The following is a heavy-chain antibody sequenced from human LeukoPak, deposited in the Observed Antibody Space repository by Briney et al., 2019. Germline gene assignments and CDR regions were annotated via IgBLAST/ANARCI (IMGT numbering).Heavy chain of an antibody. Sequence: GGSLRLSCAASGFTFSSHSMNWVRQAPGKGLEWVSYISSDSSTIYYADSVKGRFTISRDNAKNSLYLQMNSLRAEDTAIYYCARAQWTAFDYYYYMDVWGKGTTVTVSS. CDR3: ARAQWTAFDYYYYMDV. J-gene: IGHJ6*03. CDR2: ISSDSSTI. D-gene: IGHD3/OR15-3a*01. CDR1: GFTFSSHS. V-gene: IGHV3-48*01.